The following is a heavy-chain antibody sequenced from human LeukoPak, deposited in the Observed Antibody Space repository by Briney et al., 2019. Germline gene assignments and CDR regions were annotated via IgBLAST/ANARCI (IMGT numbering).Heavy chain of an antibody. J-gene: IGHJ6*02. Sequence: GASVKVSCKASGYTFTSYYMHWVRQAPGQGLEWMGIINPSGGSTSYAQKFQGRVTMTRDTSTSTVHMELSSLRSEDTAVYYCARTSITIFGVVPRPEGYGMDVWGQGTTVTVSS. CDR1: GYTFTSYY. CDR2: INPSGGST. CDR3: ARTSITIFGVVPRPEGYGMDV. D-gene: IGHD3-3*01. V-gene: IGHV1-46*01.